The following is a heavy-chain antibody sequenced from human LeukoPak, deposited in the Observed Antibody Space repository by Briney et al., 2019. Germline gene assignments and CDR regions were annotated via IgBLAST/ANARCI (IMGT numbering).Heavy chain of an antibody. CDR2: IYHSGST. CDR3: ARHGSGSYFRLSHAFDI. Sequence: PSETLSLTCAVSGYSISSGYYWGWIRRPPGKGLEWIGSIYHSGSTYYNPSLKSRVTISVDTSKNQFSLKLTSVTAADTAVYYGARHGSGSYFRLSHAFDIWGQGTMVTVSS. D-gene: IGHD1-26*01. CDR1: GYSISSGYY. J-gene: IGHJ3*02. V-gene: IGHV4-38-2*01.